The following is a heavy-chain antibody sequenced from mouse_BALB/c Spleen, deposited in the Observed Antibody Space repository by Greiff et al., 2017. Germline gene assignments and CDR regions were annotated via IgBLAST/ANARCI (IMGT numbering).Heavy chain of an antibody. V-gene: IGHV5-17*02. CDR1: GFTFSSFG. CDR2: ISSGSSTI. J-gene: IGHJ4*01. Sequence: EVQGVESGGGLVQPGGSRKLSCAASGFTFSSFGMHWVRQAPEKGLEWVAYISSGSSTIYYADTVKGRFTISRDNPKNTLFLQMTSLRSEDTAMYYCARVWSYYYAMDYWGQGTSVTVSS. D-gene: IGHD2-10*02. CDR3: ARVWSYYYAMDY.